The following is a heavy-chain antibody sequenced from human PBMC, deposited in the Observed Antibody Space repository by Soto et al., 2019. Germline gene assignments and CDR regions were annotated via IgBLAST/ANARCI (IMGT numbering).Heavy chain of an antibody. CDR2: ISYSGSA. J-gene: IGHJ4*02. CDR3: AKETGYSSSWEKIDY. D-gene: IGHD6-13*01. V-gene: IGHV4-30-4*01. Sequence: PSETLSLTCTVSGGSISSGNYYWSWIRQPPGKGLEWIGFISYSGSAYYNPSLKSRVTISVDTSKNQFSLNLSFVTAADTAVYYCAKETGYSSSWEKIDYWGQGTLVTVSS. CDR1: GGSISSGNYY.